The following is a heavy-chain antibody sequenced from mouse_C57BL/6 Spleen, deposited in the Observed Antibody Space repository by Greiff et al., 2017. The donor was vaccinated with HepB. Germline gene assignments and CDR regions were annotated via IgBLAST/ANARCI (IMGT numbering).Heavy chain of an antibody. J-gene: IGHJ2*01. CDR3: TTTVVAKDY. D-gene: IGHD1-1*01. Sequence: DVQLQESGAELVRPGASVKLSCTASGFNIKDDYMHWVKQRPEQGLEWIGWIDPENGDTEYASKFQGKATITADTSSNTAYLQLSSLTSEDTAVYYCTTTVVAKDYWGQGTTLTVSS. CDR1: GFNIKDDY. V-gene: IGHV14-4*01. CDR2: IDPENGDT.